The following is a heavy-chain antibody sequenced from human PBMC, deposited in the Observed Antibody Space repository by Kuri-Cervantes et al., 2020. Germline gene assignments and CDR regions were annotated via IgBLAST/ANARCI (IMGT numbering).Heavy chain of an antibody. CDR1: GYTFTSYG. Sequence: QVKLQESGAALAKPGDSVKLSCKASGYTFTSYGISWVQQRTGQRLEWVGAIYPRSSNTYYNEKFKGKFTLTGDKSYSTAYMELSSLTSEDSAIYFCARHATDYGEFDVWGTGTTVTVSS. CDR2: IYPRSSNT. D-gene: IGHD3-10*01. V-gene: IGHV1-8*02. CDR3: ARHATDYGEFDV. J-gene: IGHJ6*03.